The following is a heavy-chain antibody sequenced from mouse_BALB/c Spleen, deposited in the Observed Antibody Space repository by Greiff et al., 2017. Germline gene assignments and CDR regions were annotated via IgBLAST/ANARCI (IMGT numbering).Heavy chain of an antibody. CDR3: ARREGLKGYFDV. CDR1: GFTFSSYG. D-gene: IGHD1-3*01. J-gene: IGHJ1*01. V-gene: IGHV5-6*01. Sequence: EVQLVESGGDLVKPGGSLKLSCAASGFTFSSYGMSWVRQTPDKRLEWVATISSGGSYTYYPDSVKGRFTISRDNAKNTLYLQMSSLKSEDTAMYYCARREGLKGYFDVWGAGTTVTVSS. CDR2: ISSGGSYT.